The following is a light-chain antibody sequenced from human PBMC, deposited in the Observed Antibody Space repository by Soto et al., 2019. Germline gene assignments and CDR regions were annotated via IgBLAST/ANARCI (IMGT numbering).Light chain of an antibody. J-gene: IGKJ4*01. CDR1: QSLLDSSGYNY. V-gene: IGKV2-28*01. CDR3: MPGLQTPLT. CDR2: LGS. Sequence: DIVMTQSPLSLPVTPGEPASISCRSSQSLLDSSGYNYLDWYLQKPGQPPQLLIDLGSNRSPGAPDRFSGSGSGTEFTLKISSVEAEDVGIYYCMPGLQTPLTFGGVTKVEIK.